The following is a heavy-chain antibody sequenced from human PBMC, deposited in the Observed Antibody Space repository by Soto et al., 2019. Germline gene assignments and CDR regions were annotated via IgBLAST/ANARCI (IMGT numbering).Heavy chain of an antibody. J-gene: IGHJ6*02. Sequence: PSQTLSLTCVISGDSVSSNSAAWNWIRQSPSRGLEWLGRTYYRSKWYNDYAVSVKSRITINPDTSKNQFSLQLNSVTPXDTAVYNCAREEPQHYYYGMDVWGQXTTVTVSS. CDR2: TYYRSKWYN. V-gene: IGHV6-1*01. CDR1: GDSVSSNSAA. CDR3: AREEPQHYYYGMDV. D-gene: IGHD1-1*01.